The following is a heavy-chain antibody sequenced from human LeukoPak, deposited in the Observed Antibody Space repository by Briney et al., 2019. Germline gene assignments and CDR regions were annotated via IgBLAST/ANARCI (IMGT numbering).Heavy chain of an antibody. J-gene: IGHJ4*02. Sequence: SETLSLTCAVYGGSFSGYYWRWIRQPPGKGLEWIGEINHSGSTNYNPSLKSRVTISVDTSKNQFSLKLSSVTAADTAVYYCARDLADYGEPFDYWGQGTLVTVSS. CDR1: GGSFSGYY. CDR2: INHSGST. V-gene: IGHV4-34*01. CDR3: ARDLADYGEPFDY. D-gene: IGHD4-17*01.